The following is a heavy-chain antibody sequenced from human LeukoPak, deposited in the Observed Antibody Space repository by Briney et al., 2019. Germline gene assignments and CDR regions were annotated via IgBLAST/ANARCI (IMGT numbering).Heavy chain of an antibody. CDR3: AKRASGSGTSLHYFDY. J-gene: IGHJ4*02. CDR1: GFTFSSYA. CDR2: IGNSGGSA. V-gene: IGHV3-23*01. D-gene: IGHD3-10*01. Sequence: GGSLRLSCAASGFTFSSYAMSWVRQAPGKGLEWVSLIGNSGGSAFYADSVKGRFTISRDNSKNTLYLQMSSLRVEDTAVYCCAKRASGSGTSLHYFDYWGQGTLVTVSS.